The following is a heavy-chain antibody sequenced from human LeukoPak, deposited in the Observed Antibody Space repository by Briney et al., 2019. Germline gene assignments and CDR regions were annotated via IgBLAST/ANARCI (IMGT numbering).Heavy chain of an antibody. D-gene: IGHD3-22*01. CDR1: GFTFSSYW. V-gene: IGHV3-7*01. Sequence: GGSLRLSCAASGFTFSSYWMSWVRQAPGKGLEWVANIKQDGSEKYYVDSVKGRFTISRDNAKNSLYLQMNSLRAEDTAVYNCARGYYYDSSGYFDYWGQGTLVTVSS. CDR2: IKQDGSEK. CDR3: ARGYYYDSSGYFDY. J-gene: IGHJ4*02.